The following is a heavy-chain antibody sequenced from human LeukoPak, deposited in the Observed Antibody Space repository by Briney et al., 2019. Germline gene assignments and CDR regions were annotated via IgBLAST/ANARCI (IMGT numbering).Heavy chain of an antibody. Sequence: ASVKVSCKASGYTFTGYYMHWVRQAPGQGLEWMGWINPNNGDTNFAQKFQGRVTMTRDTSIATAYMELSRLTSDDTAVYYCARDSIGFTIFGNYWGQGTLVTVSS. J-gene: IGHJ4*02. V-gene: IGHV1-2*02. D-gene: IGHD3-3*01. CDR3: ARDSIGFTIFGNY. CDR1: GYTFTGYY. CDR2: INPNNGDT.